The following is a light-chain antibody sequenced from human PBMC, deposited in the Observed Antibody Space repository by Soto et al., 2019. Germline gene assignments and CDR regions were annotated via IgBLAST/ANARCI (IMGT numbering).Light chain of an antibody. CDR1: QSVTSSY. CDR3: QPYGTSLWT. V-gene: IGKV3-20*01. CDR2: DAS. J-gene: IGKJ1*01. Sequence: EIVLTQSPGTLSLSPGERATLSCRASQSVTSSYLAWYQQKPGQAPRLLIYDASNRATGIPDRFSGSGSGTDFTLTISRLEPEDFAVYYCQPYGTSLWTFGQGTKVDIK.